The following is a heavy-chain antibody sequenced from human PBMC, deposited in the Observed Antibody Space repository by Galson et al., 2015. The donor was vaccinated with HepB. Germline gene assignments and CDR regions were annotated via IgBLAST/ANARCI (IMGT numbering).Heavy chain of an antibody. CDR3: ARARYNWNY. J-gene: IGHJ4*02. D-gene: IGHD1-20*01. Sequence: QSGAEVKKPGTSVKVSCKASGYSFSNYGLSWIRQAPGPGLEWMGWFSGYDGSTNYAQKFQGRVTMTADASTGTAYLELRNLRSDDTAVYYCARARYNWNYWGQGTLVTVSS. CDR1: GYSFSNYG. V-gene: IGHV1-18*01. CDR2: FSGYDGST.